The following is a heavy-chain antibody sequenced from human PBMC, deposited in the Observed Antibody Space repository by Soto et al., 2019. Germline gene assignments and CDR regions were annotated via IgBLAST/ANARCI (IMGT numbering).Heavy chain of an antibody. V-gene: IGHV4-59*01. CDR3: ARGYYDSSGQSNTFDI. J-gene: IGHJ3*02. Sequence: SETLSLTWTVSGGSISSSYGSWIRQSPGKGLEWIGYVYYSGSTNYNPSLKSRVTISVDTSKNQFSLKLSSVTAADTAVYYCARGYYDSSGQSNTFDIWGQGTMVTVSS. CDR2: VYYSGST. CDR1: GGSISSSY. D-gene: IGHD3-22*01.